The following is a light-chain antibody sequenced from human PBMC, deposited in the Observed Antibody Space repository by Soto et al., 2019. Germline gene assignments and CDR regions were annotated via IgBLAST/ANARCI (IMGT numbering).Light chain of an antibody. CDR2: DVS. CDR3: SSYPSSGLCV. J-gene: IGLJ1*01. CDR1: SSDVGGYNY. Sequence: QSALTQPASVSGSPGQSITISCTGTSSDVGGYNYVSWYQQHPGKAPKLMIYDVSNRPSGVSNRFSGSKSGNTASLTISGLQAEDEADYYCSSYPSSGLCVFGPGTKLTVL. V-gene: IGLV2-14*01.